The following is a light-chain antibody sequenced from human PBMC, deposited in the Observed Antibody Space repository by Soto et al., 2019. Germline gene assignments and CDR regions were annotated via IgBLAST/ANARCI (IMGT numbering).Light chain of an antibody. CDR3: QHYNSYPWT. Sequence: DIQMTQSPSTLSASVGDRVTITCRASQSISSWLAWYQQKPGKAPKLLIYKASSLESGVPSRFIGSGSGKEFTLTISSLQPDDFATYYCQHYNSYPWTFGQGTKVEIK. CDR1: QSISSW. CDR2: KAS. J-gene: IGKJ1*01. V-gene: IGKV1-5*03.